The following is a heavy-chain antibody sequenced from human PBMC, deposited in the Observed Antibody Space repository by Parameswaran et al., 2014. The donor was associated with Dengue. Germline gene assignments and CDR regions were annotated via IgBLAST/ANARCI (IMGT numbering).Heavy chain of an antibody. CDR2: ISSSSSYI. V-gene: IGHV3-21*01. J-gene: IGHJ6*02. CDR3: AREYPHCSGGSCYGYGMDV. Sequence: VRQAPGKGLEWVSSISSSSSYIYYADSVKGRFTISRDNAKNSLYLQMNSLRAEDTAVYYCAREYPHCSGGSCYGYGMDVWAKGPRSPSP. D-gene: IGHD2-15*01.